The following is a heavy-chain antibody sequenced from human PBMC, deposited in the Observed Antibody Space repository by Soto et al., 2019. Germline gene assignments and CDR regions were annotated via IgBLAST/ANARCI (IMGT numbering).Heavy chain of an antibody. CDR1: GYTFTGYY. J-gene: IGHJ5*02. V-gene: IGHV1-2*02. CDR3: AREHCSSTSCYFWFDP. Sequence: ASVKVSCKASGYTFTGYYMHWVRQAPGQGLEWMGWINPNSGGTNYAQKFQGRVTMTRDTSISTAYVELSRLRSDDTAVYYCAREHCSSTSCYFWFDPWGQGTLVTVSS. CDR2: INPNSGGT. D-gene: IGHD2-2*01.